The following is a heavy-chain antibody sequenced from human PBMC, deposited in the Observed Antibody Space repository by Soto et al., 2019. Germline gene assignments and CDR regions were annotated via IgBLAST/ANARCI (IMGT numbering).Heavy chain of an antibody. CDR1: GGSISSYY. V-gene: IGHV4-59*08. Sequence: QVQLQESGPGLVKPSETLSLTCTVSGGSISSYYWSWIRQPPGKGLEWVGYIYYSGSTNYNPSLKSRVTISLAPSKYPFSPKLSSVPAADTAVSYCARRYGYSFDYWGQGTLVTVSS. J-gene: IGHJ4*02. CDR2: IYYSGST. CDR3: ARRYGYSFDY. D-gene: IGHD1-1*01.